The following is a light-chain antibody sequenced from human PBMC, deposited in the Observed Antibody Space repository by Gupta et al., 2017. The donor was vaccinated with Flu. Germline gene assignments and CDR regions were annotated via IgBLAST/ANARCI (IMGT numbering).Light chain of an antibody. V-gene: IGLV2-14*01. Sequence: QSALPQPVSVSGSPGQSITISCTGTSGDVGKYNYVSWYQQHPGKAPKLIIFGVSNRPSGVSNRFSGSKSGNTASLTISGLQPEDEADYYCTSYTTTSALERVFGGGTKLTVL. CDR1: SGDVGKYNY. J-gene: IGLJ2*01. CDR3: TSYTTTSALERV. CDR2: GVS.